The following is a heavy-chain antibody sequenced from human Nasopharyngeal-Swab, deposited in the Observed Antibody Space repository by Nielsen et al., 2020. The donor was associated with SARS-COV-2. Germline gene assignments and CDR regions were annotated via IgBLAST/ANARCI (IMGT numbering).Heavy chain of an antibody. CDR1: GGTFSSYA. Sequence: AVKESCKASGGTFSSYAISWVRQAAGQGLEWMGGIIPIFGTANYAQKFQGRVTITADESTSTAYMELSSLRSEDTAVYYCARVVPAALGGMDVWGQVTTVTVSS. V-gene: IGHV1-69*13. CDR3: ARVVPAALGGMDV. CDR2: IIPIFGTA. D-gene: IGHD2-2*01. J-gene: IGHJ6*02.